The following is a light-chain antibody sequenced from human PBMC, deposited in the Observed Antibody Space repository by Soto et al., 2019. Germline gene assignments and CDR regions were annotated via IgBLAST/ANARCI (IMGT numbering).Light chain of an antibody. V-gene: IGLV1-44*01. Sequence: QAVRTQPPSASGTPGQRVTISCSGSSSNIGSNTVNWYHQLPGTAPKLLIYSNNQRPSGVPDRFSGSKSGTSASLAISGLQSEDEADYYCAVWDDSLNGHVFGTGTKVTVL. CDR1: SSNIGSNT. CDR2: SNN. J-gene: IGLJ1*01. CDR3: AVWDDSLNGHV.